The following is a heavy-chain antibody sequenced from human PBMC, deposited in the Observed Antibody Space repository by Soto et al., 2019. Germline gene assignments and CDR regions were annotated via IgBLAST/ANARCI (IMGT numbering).Heavy chain of an antibody. Sequence: SETLSLTCAVSGGSISSGGYSWSWIRQPPGKGLEWIGYIYHSGSTYYNPSLKSRVTISVDRSKNQFSLKLSSVTAADTAVYYCARGDCSGGSCYSDYWGQGTLVTVSS. D-gene: IGHD2-15*01. V-gene: IGHV4-30-2*01. CDR1: GGSISSGGYS. CDR3: ARGDCSGGSCYSDY. CDR2: IYHSGST. J-gene: IGHJ4*02.